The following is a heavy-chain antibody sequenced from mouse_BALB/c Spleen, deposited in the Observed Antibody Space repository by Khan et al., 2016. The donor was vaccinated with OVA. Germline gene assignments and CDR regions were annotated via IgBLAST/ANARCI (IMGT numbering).Heavy chain of an antibody. J-gene: IGHJ2*01. V-gene: IGHV3-2*02. CDR3: ARTARIKY. CDR1: GYSITSGYG. D-gene: IGHD1-2*01. Sequence: QLEESGPGLVKPSQSLSLTCTVTGYSITSGYGWNWIRQFPGNKLEWMGYISYSGSTNYNPSLKSRISITRDISKNQFFLQLNSVTTEDTATYYCARTARIKYWGQGTTLTVSS. CDR2: ISYSGST.